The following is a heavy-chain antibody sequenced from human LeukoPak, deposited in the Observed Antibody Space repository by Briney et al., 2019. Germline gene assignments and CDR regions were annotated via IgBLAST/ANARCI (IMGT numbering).Heavy chain of an antibody. CDR3: AREDSSSPDY. D-gene: IGHD6-13*01. V-gene: IGHV3-48*04. CDR1: GFTFSSYS. CDR2: ISSSSSTI. J-gene: IGHJ4*02. Sequence: PGGSLRLSCAASGFTFSSYSMNWVRQAPGKGLEWVSYISSSSSTIYYADSVKGRFTISRDNAKNSLYLQMNSLRAEDTAVYYCAREDSSSPDYWGQGTLVTVSS.